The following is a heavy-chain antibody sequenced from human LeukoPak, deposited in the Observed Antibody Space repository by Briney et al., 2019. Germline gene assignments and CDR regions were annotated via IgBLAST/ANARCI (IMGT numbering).Heavy chain of an antibody. CDR3: AKDQYRDYFRGADY. Sequence: GGALRLSCAASGFTFSSYAMSWVRQAPGKGLELVSAISGSGGSTYYADSVKGRFTVSRDNSKNTLYLQMNSLRAEDTAVYYCAKDQYRDYFRGADYWGQGTLVTVSS. CDR1: GFTFSSYA. D-gene: IGHD2/OR15-2a*01. J-gene: IGHJ4*02. V-gene: IGHV3-23*01. CDR2: ISGSGGST.